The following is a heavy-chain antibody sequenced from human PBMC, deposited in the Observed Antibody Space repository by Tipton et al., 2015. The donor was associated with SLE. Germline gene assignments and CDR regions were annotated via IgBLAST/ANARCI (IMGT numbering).Heavy chain of an antibody. D-gene: IGHD5-12*01. CDR3: ARRWLRYYYYGMDV. CDR1: GGSFSGYY. CDR2: INHSGST. Sequence: TLSLTCAVYGGSFSGYYWSWIRQPPGEGLEWIGEINHSGSTNYNPSLKSRVTISVDTSKNQFSLKLSSVTAADTAVYYCARRWLRYYYYGMDVWGQGTTVTVSS. V-gene: IGHV4-34*01. J-gene: IGHJ6*02.